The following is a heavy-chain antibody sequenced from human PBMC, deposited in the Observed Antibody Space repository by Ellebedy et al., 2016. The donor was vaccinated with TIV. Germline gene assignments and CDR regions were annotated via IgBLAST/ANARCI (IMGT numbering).Heavy chain of an antibody. V-gene: IGHV3-72*01. Sequence: PGGSLRLSCAASGFTLSDYYMDWVRQAPGKGLEWLAFISSNVYGGTTEYAASVKGRFTISRDDSKNSLYLQMNSLKTEDTAVYYCARFYGGNWQLDYWGQGTLVTVSS. D-gene: IGHD4-23*01. J-gene: IGHJ4*02. CDR3: ARFYGGNWQLDY. CDR1: GFTLSDYY. CDR2: ISSNVYGGTT.